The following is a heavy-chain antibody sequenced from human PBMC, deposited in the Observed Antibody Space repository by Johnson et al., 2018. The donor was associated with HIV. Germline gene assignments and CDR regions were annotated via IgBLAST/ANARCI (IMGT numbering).Heavy chain of an antibody. D-gene: IGHD5-12*01. J-gene: IGHJ3*02. Sequence: VQLVESGGGLVQPGGSLRLSCAASGFTVSSNYMSWVRQAPGKGLEWVSIIYSGGSTYYADSVKGRFTFSRDNAKNTLYLQMNSLRAEETAVYYCAKDLAPSGYVVDAFDIWGQGTMVTVSS. CDR1: GFTVSSNY. CDR3: AKDLAPSGYVVDAFDI. V-gene: IGHV3-53*01. CDR2: IYSGGST.